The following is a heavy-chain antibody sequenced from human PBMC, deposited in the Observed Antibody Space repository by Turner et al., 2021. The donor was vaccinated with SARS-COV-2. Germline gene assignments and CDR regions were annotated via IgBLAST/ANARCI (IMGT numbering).Heavy chain of an antibody. CDR3: ATHIGNFPRGYFDS. Sequence: QVQLVESGGGVVQPGRSLRLSCAASGFTFSSYGMHWVRQTPGKGLGWVAVIWYDGSNKYYADSVKGRFTISRDNSKNTLYLQMNGLRDEDTALYYCATHIGNFPRGYFDSWGQGTLVTVSS. D-gene: IGHD2-21*01. CDR1: GFTFSSYG. CDR2: IWYDGSNK. J-gene: IGHJ4*02. V-gene: IGHV3-33*01.